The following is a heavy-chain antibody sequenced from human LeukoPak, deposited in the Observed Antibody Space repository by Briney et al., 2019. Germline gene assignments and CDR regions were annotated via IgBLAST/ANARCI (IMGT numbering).Heavy chain of an antibody. Sequence: PSETLSLTCSVSGVSIRSYYWTWIRQPPGKGLEWIGEINHSGSTNYNPSLKSRVTISVDTSKNQFSLKLSSVTAADTAVYYCARGRPSRTRFGELLCFDYWGQGTLVTVSS. D-gene: IGHD3-10*01. CDR1: GVSIRSYY. J-gene: IGHJ4*02. V-gene: IGHV4-34*01. CDR2: INHSGST. CDR3: ARGRPSRTRFGELLCFDY.